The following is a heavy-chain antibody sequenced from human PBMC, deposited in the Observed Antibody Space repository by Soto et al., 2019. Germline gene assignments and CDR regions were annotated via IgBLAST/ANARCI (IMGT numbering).Heavy chain of an antibody. CDR3: ARRARPDFYYVDG. J-gene: IGHJ6*03. D-gene: IGHD6-6*01. CDR1: GFTFRSSP. CDR2: INGGDDSK. V-gene: IGHV3-23*01. Sequence: PGGSLRLSCAVSGFTFRSSPMSWVRRAPGKGLEWVSGINGGDDSKHYAESVRGRFTIIRDNSKNTLLLQMNSLRVEDTAVYYWARRARPDFYYVDGPGKGTTVTVSS.